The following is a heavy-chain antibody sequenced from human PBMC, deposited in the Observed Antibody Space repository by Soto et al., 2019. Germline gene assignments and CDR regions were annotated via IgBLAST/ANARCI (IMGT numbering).Heavy chain of an antibody. Sequence: EVKLLESGGGLVQPGGSLRLSCAASGFTFSSYAMSWVRQAPGKGLEWVSVISGSGGNTYYADSVKGRFTISRDNSKNTLHLQMISPRSDDTAVYYCAKRAAVTTFAYWREGTLVTV. J-gene: IGHJ4*02. CDR3: AKRAAVTTFAY. CDR1: GFTFSSYA. D-gene: IGHD6-13*01. V-gene: IGHV3-23*01. CDR2: ISGSGGNT.